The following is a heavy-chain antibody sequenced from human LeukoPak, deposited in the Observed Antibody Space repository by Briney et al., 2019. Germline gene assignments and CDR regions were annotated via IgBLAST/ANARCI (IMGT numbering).Heavy chain of an antibody. D-gene: IGHD1-26*01. Sequence: GGSLRLSCTDSGLTFSSNVMTWVRKAPAGKGLEWVSVITESGSNTYYADSVKGRFTISRDNSKNTLYLQMNSLRAEDTAVYYCARDPIVGATTLDYWGQGTLVTVSS. CDR3: ARDPIVGATTLDY. CDR1: GLTFSSNV. J-gene: IGHJ4*02. CDR2: ITESGSNT. V-gene: IGHV3-23*01.